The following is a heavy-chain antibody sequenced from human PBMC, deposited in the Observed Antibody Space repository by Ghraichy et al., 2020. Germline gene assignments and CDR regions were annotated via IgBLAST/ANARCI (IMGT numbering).Heavy chain of an antibody. CDR3: ARDLGDGYNDFDY. CDR1: GFTFSSYG. J-gene: IGHJ4*02. D-gene: IGHD5-24*01. CDR2: IWYDGSNK. V-gene: IGHV3-33*01. Sequence: LSLTCAASGFTFSSYGMHWVRQAPGKGLEWVAVIWYDGSNKYYADSVKGRFTISRDNSKNTLYLQMNRLRAEDTAVYYCARDLGDGYNDFDYWGQGTLST.